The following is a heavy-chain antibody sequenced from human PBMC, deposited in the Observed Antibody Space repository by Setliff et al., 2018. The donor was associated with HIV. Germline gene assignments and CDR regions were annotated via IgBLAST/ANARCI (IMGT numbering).Heavy chain of an antibody. Sequence: PSETLSLTCTVSGGSMNSDSYSWTWLRQPAGKGPELIGHIYVGGSVIYNPSLASRVTISMVPSKNQFSLDLSSVTAADTAKYYCARVKTIGVSAVFFDPWGQGRPVTVSS. D-gene: IGHD3-3*01. CDR2: IYVGGSV. V-gene: IGHV4-61*09. J-gene: IGHJ5*02. CDR3: ARVKTIGVSAVFFDP. CDR1: GGSMNSDSYS.